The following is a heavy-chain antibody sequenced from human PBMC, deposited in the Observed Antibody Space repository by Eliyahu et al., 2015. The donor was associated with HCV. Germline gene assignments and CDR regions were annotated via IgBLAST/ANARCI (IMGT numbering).Heavy chain of an antibody. V-gene: IGHV3-23*01. D-gene: IGHD3-22*01. CDR2: ISGSGGST. CDR3: ARGLDYYDSSGYNYFAY. Sequence: EWVSGISGSGGSTNYADSVKGRLTISRDNSKNTLYLQMNSPRAEDTAVYYCARGLDYYDSSGYNYFAYWGQGTLVTVSS. J-gene: IGHJ4*02.